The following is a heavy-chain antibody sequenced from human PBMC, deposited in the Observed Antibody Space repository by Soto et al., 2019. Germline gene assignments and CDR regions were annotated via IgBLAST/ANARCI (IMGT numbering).Heavy chain of an antibody. CDR1: GDTFNSYA. V-gene: IGHV1-69*12. CDR3: ARELRITTAGPRPYDY. Sequence: QVQRMQSGAEVKKPGSSVKVSCKASGDTFNSYAVNWVRQAPRQGLEWMGGIIPIFGAANYAQKFQGRVTITADESTSTVYMELRSLRSDDTAVFYCARELRITTAGPRPYDYWGQGTLVTVSS. CDR2: IIPIFGAA. D-gene: IGHD6-13*01. J-gene: IGHJ4*02.